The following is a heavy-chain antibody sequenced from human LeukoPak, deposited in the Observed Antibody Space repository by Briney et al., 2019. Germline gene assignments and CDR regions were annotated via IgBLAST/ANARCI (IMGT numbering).Heavy chain of an antibody. CDR1: GGSFSGYY. D-gene: IGHD6-13*01. CDR3: ARQKWYSSSWYYSDY. V-gene: IGHV4-34*01. J-gene: IGHJ4*02. CDR2: INHSGST. Sequence: PSETLSLTCAVYGGSFSGYYWSWIRQPPGKGLEWIGEINHSGSTNYNPSLKSRVTISVDTSKNQFSLKLSSVTAADTAVYYCARQKWYSSSWYYSDYWGQGTLVTVSS.